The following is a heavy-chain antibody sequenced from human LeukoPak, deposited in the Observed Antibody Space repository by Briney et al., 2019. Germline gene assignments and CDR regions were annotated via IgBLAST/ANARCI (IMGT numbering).Heavy chain of an antibody. CDR1: GGTFSSYA. Sequence: SVKVSCKASGGTFSSYAFSWVRQAPGQGLEWMGRIISIFGTANYAQKFQGRVTITTGESTNTAYMELSSLRSEDTAVYYCARGNWDSSGWYYDYWGQGTLVTVSS. V-gene: IGHV1-69*05. J-gene: IGHJ4*02. D-gene: IGHD6-19*01. CDR3: ARGNWDSSGWYYDY. CDR2: IISIFGTA.